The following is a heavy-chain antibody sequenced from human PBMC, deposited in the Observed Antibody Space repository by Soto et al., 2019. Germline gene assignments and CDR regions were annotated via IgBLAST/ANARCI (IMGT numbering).Heavy chain of an antibody. V-gene: IGHV4-4*02. CDR1: GDSISSVNW. Sequence: SETLSLTCAVSGDSISSVNWWSWVRQSPGQGLEWIGDIYHTGITNYNPSLQSRVTISVDKFKNEFSLNLTSVTAADTAVYYCARSPGYFTISSVDPWGHGTLVTVSS. CDR2: IYHTGIT. J-gene: IGHJ5*02. D-gene: IGHD2-8*01. CDR3: ARSPGYFTISSVDP.